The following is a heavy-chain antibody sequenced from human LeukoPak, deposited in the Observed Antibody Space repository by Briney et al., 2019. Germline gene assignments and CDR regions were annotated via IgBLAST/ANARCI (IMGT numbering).Heavy chain of an antibody. J-gene: IGHJ4*02. Sequence: PGGSLRLSCAASGFTFSSYGMHWVRQAPGKGLEWVAVIWYDGSNKYYADSVKGRFTISRDNSKNTLYLQMNSLRAEDTAVYYCARSSGRWLVRGYFDYWGQGTLVTVSS. CDR2: IWYDGSNK. CDR1: GFTFSSYG. V-gene: IGHV3-33*01. D-gene: IGHD6-19*01. CDR3: ARSSGRWLVRGYFDY.